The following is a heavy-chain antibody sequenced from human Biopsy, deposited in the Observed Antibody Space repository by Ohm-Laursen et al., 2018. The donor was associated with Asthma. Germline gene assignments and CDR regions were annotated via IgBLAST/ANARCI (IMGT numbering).Heavy chain of an antibody. CDR1: GFTFSSYG. Sequence: SLRLSCAASGFTFSSYGMHWVRQAPGKRLEWVAVISYDGSNKYYADSVKGRFTISRDNSKNTLYLQMNSLRAEDTAVYCCASQSSGPDFWSGYYYFDYWGQGTLVTVSS. J-gene: IGHJ4*02. CDR2: ISYDGSNK. V-gene: IGHV3-30*03. CDR3: ASQSSGPDFWSGYYYFDY. D-gene: IGHD3-3*01.